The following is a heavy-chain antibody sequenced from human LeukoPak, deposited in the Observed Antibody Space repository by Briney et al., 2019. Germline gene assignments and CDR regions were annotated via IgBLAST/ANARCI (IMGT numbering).Heavy chain of an antibody. CDR3: ARHSYGSGSYYYYYGMDV. V-gene: IGHV5-10-1*01. Sequence: GASLKISCKGSGYIFTSYWISWGRQMPGKGLEGMGRIDPSDSYTNYSPSFQGHVTISADKSISTAYLQWSSLKASDTAMYYCARHSYGSGSYYYYYGMDVWGKGTTVTVSS. D-gene: IGHD3-10*01. CDR2: IDPSDSYT. CDR1: GYIFTSYW. J-gene: IGHJ6*04.